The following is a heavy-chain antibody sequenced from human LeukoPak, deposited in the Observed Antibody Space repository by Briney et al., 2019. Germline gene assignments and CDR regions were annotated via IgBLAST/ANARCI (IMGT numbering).Heavy chain of an antibody. V-gene: IGHV3-53*01. J-gene: IGHJ5*02. Sequence: GGSLRLSCAASGFTVSSNYMSWARQAPGKGLEWVSVIYSGGSTYYADSVKGRFTISRDNSKNTLYLQMNSLRAEDTAVYYCARGGIRNWFDPWGQGTLVTVSS. CDR1: GFTVSSNY. CDR3: ARGGIRNWFDP. CDR2: IYSGGST. D-gene: IGHD2/OR15-2a*01.